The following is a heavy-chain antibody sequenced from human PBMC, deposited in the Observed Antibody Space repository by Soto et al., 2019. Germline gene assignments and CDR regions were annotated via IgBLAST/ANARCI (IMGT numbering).Heavy chain of an antibody. CDR3: ARDRANVPLYCSGGSCYGDQLFDP. CDR1: GGSISSGGYY. V-gene: IGHV4-31*03. Sequence: SATLSLTCTVSGGSISSGGYYWSWIRQHPGKGLEWIGYIYYSGSTYYNPSLKSRFIISVDTSKNQFSLKLSSVTAADTAVYYCARDRANVPLYCSGGSCYGDQLFDPWGQGTLVTVSS. CDR2: IYYSGST. J-gene: IGHJ5*02. D-gene: IGHD2-15*01.